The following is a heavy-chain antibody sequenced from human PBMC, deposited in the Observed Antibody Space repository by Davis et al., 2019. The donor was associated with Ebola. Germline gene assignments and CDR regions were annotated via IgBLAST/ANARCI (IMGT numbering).Heavy chain of an antibody. CDR2: IDPSDSYT. CDR3: ARRNIRGVINDDY. V-gene: IGHV5-10-1*01. J-gene: IGHJ4*02. D-gene: IGHD3-10*01. Sequence: YWISWVRQMPGKGLEWMGWIDPSDSYTNYSPSFQGHVTISADKSISTAYLQWSSLKASDTAMYYCARRNIRGVINDDYWGQGTLVTVSS. CDR1: YW.